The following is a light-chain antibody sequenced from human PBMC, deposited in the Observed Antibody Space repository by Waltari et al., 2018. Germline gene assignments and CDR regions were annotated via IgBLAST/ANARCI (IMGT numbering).Light chain of an antibody. V-gene: IGLV3-21*02. CDR2: DNS. J-gene: IGLJ3*02. CDR3: QVWDSTSSHWV. CDR1: NIGTKG. Sequence: YVLAQPPSMSVAPGQTASITCGGDNIGTKGVHWYQQRPGQAPALVIYDNSGRPSGVPERFSGSNSGNTPTLTITRVKVGDEADYYCQVWDSTSSHWVFGGGTKLTVL.